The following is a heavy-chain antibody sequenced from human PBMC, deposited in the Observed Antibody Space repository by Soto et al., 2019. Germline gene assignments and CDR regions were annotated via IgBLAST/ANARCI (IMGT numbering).Heavy chain of an antibody. CDR2: IYYSGST. Sequence: LSLTCTVSGGSISSGGYYWSWIRQHPGKGLEWIGYIYYSGSTYYNPSLKSRVTISVDTSKNQFSLKLSSVTAADTAVYYCARVSGYSGSNWFDPWGQGTLVTVSS. CDR1: GGSISSGGYY. CDR3: ARVSGYSGSNWFDP. V-gene: IGHV4-31*03. J-gene: IGHJ5*02. D-gene: IGHD1-26*01.